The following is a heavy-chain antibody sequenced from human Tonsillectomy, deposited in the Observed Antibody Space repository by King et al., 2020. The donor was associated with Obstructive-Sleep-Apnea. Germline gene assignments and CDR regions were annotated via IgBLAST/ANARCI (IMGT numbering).Heavy chain of an antibody. CDR1: GGTISGYF. CDR3: ARQNAGNYYIDA. J-gene: IGHJ5*02. D-gene: IGHD3-10*01. CDR2: VFYTVST. V-gene: IGHV4-59*01. Sequence: QLQESGPRLVKPSETLSLTCSVSGGTISGYFWSWIRQSPGKGLEWIGYVFYTVSTNYNPSLKSRVTISVDTSKHQLSLKLRSVTAADTAVYYCARQNAGNYYIDAWGQGSLVTVSS.